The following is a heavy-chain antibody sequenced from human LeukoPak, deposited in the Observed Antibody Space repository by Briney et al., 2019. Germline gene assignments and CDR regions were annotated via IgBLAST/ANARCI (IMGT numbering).Heavy chain of an antibody. D-gene: IGHD2-2*01. CDR2: ISSSSSYI. CDR3: ARESLYCSSTSCYKANPDY. CDR1: GFTFSSYS. V-gene: IGHV3-21*01. J-gene: IGHJ4*02. Sequence: GGSLGLSXAASGFTFSSYSMNWVRQAPGKGLEWVSSISSSSSYIYYADSVKGRFTISRDNAKNSLYLQMNSLRAEDTAVYYCARESLYCSSTSCYKANPDYWGQGTLVTVSS.